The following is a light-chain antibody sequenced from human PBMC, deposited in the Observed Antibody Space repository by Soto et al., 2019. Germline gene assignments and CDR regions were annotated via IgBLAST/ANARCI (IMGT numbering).Light chain of an antibody. Sequence: SVLNQPASVSGAPGQSITISCTGNSSDVGGYNYVSWYQQHPGKAPKFMIYDVSNRPSGVSNRFSGSKSGNTASLTISGLQAEDEADYYCSSYTTSNTRQIVFGTGTKVTVL. CDR2: DVS. V-gene: IGLV2-14*01. CDR3: SSYTTSNTRQIV. J-gene: IGLJ1*01. CDR1: SSDVGGYNY.